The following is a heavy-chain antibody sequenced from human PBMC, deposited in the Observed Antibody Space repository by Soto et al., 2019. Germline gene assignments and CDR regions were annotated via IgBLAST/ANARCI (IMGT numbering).Heavy chain of an antibody. CDR1: GYTPTNYD. CDR2: ISAYNGNR. Sequence: QVPLVQSGAEVKKPGASVTVSCKTSGYTPTNYDIGWVRQAPGQGLEWMGWISAYNGNRNSAQKLQGRLTMTTDTSTKTAYMELRSLRSDDTAVYYCARALYRSGTYYAFDIWGQGTLVTVSS. CDR3: ARALYRSGTYYAFDI. V-gene: IGHV1-18*01. D-gene: IGHD1-26*01. J-gene: IGHJ4*02.